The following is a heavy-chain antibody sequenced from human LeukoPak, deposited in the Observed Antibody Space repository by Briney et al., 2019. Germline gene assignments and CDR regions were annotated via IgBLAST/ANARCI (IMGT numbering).Heavy chain of an antibody. J-gene: IGHJ4*02. CDR1: RYTFTSYY. D-gene: IGHD2-15*01. V-gene: IGHV1-46*03. Sequence: ASVKVSCKASRYTFTSYYMHWVRQAPGQGLEWMGIINPGGGSTSYAQKFQGRVTMTRDTSTSTVYMELSSLRSEDTAVYYCARGLGCSGGSCYSEPFDYWGQGTLVTVSS. CDR2: INPGGGST. CDR3: ARGLGCSGGSCYSEPFDY.